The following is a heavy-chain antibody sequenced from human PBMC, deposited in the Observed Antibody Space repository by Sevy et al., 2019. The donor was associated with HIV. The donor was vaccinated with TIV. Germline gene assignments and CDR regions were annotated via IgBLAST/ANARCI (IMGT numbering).Heavy chain of an antibody. CDR3: AWGLRTMLTDLAY. CDR1: GLTLTTTG. J-gene: IGHJ4*02. CDR2: VTSDGTT. Sequence: GGSLRLSCAASGLTLTTTGMSWVRQAPGKGLEWVAGVTSDGTTYYADSVRVRCTVSSDNSKNKLYLQLNSLRADDTAVFYCAWGLRTMLTDLAYWGQGTLVSASS. V-gene: IGHV3-23*01. D-gene: IGHD1-1*01.